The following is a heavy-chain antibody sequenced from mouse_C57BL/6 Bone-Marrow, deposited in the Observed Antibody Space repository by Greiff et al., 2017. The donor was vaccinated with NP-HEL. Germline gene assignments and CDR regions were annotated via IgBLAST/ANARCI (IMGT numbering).Heavy chain of an antibody. CDR2: IHPNSGST. CDR3: ARGLVWLPRRDYYAMDY. J-gene: IGHJ4*01. V-gene: IGHV1-64*01. CDR1: GYTFTSYW. Sequence: QVQLKQPGAELVKPGASVKLSCKASGYTFTSYWMHWVKQRPGQGLEWIGMIHPNSGSTNYNEKFKSKATLTVDKSSSTAYMQLSSLTSEDSAVYYGARGLVWLPRRDYYAMDYWGQGTSVTVPS. D-gene: IGHD2-2*01.